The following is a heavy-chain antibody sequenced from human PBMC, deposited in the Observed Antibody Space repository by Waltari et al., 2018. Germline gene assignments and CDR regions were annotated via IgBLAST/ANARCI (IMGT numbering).Heavy chain of an antibody. V-gene: IGHV4-4*07. CDR2: IYVGGTT. Sequence: QVQLPESGPGLVQPSETLSLACSVSGASVVSNYWRWLRQSAGKGMEWIGRIYVGGTTNYNPALSGRVSMSVDMSKNQIFLKIMSVTAADTGVYYCARETRHGDWFDPWGQGTLVTVSS. CDR3: ARETRHGDWFDP. J-gene: IGHJ5*02. D-gene: IGHD3-16*01. CDR1: GASVVSNY.